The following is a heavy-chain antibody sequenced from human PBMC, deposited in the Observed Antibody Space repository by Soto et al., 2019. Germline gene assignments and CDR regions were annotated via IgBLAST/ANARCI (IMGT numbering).Heavy chain of an antibody. CDR3: ARGARGSYYYYYGMDV. CDR1: GGTFSSYA. J-gene: IGHJ6*02. D-gene: IGHD1-26*01. CDR2: IIVISGTA. V-gene: IGHV1-69*01. Sequence: QVQLVQSGAEVKKPGSSVKVSCKASGGTFSSYAISWVRQAPGQGLEWMGGIIVISGTANYAQKSQGRVTITADEATSTAYMEVSSLTSEDTAVYYCARGARGSYYYYYGMDVWGQGTTVTVSS.